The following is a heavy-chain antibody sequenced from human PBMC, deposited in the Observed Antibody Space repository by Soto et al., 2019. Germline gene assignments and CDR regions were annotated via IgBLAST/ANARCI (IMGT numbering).Heavy chain of an antibody. D-gene: IGHD3-3*01. J-gene: IGHJ5*02. CDR1: GFTFSSYA. Sequence: PGGSLRLSCAASGFTFSSYAMSWVLQAPGKGLEWVSAISGSGGSTYYADSVKGRFTISRDNSKNTLYLQMNSLRAEDTAVYYCATKPTPSGWFDPWGQGTLVTVSS. CDR3: ATKPTPSGWFDP. CDR2: ISGSGGST. V-gene: IGHV3-23*01.